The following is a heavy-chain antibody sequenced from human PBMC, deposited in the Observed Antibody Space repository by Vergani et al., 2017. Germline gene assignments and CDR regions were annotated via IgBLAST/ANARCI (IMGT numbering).Heavy chain of an antibody. V-gene: IGHV3-74*01. D-gene: IGHD2-15*01. Sequence: EVQLVESGGGLIHPGGSLRLSCEGSGFSFSGYWMHWVRQSPEKGLVWVSRIKSDGSITNYADSVKGRFTISRDNAKNTLYLQMKSLRPEDTAVYYCAKEGGGYCSGGTCYPEYWGQGTLVIVSS. J-gene: IGHJ4*02. CDR1: GFSFSGYW. CDR3: AKEGGGYCSGGTCYPEY. CDR2: IKSDGSIT.